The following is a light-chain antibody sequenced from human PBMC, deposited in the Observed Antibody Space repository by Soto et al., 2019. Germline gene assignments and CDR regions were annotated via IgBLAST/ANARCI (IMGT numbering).Light chain of an antibody. CDR2: KAS. CDR1: QTIISW. Sequence: DIQMTQSPSTLSGSVGDRVTITCRASQTIISWLAWYQQKPGKAPKLLIYKASTLKSGVPSRFSGSGSGTEFTLTIRSLQPDDFATYYCQHYNSYSEAFGQGTKVELK. J-gene: IGKJ1*01. V-gene: IGKV1-5*03. CDR3: QHYNSYSEA.